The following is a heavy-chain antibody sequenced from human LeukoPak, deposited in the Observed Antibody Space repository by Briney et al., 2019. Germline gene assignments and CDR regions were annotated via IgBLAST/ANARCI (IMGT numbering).Heavy chain of an antibody. J-gene: IGHJ1*01. CDR3: AKDPGSSWYKSYFQH. Sequence: PGGSLRLSCAASGFTVSSNYMSWVRQAPGKGLEWVSVIYSGGSTYYADSVKGRFTISRDNSKNTLYLQMNSLRAEDTAVYYCAKDPGSSWYKSYFQHWGQGTLVTVSS. D-gene: IGHD6-13*01. V-gene: IGHV3-53*05. CDR1: GFTVSSNY. CDR2: IYSGGST.